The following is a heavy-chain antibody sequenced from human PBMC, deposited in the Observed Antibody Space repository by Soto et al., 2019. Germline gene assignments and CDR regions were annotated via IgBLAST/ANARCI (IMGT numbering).Heavy chain of an antibody. Sequence: GSLRLSCAASGFTFSGSAIHWVRQASGKGLEWVGRMRSKGNNYATSYAASVKGRFTISRDDSKNTAYLHMNSLKTEDTAVYYCTSGLYYYDSRGYSYWGQGTLVTVSS. J-gene: IGHJ4*02. CDR3: TSGLYYYDSRGYSY. V-gene: IGHV3-73*01. D-gene: IGHD3-22*01. CDR1: GFTFSGSA. CDR2: MRSKGNNYAT.